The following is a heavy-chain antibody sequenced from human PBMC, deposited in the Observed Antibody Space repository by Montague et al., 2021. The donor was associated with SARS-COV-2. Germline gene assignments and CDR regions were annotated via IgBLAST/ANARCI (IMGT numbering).Heavy chain of an antibody. D-gene: IGHD1-26*01. CDR2: TCYRSEWYF. J-gene: IGHJ3*02. CDR3: ARYSYSGTYFGLNDAFDI. Sequence: GAISGDSVSSNNAAWNWIRQSPSRGLEWLGRTCYRSEWYFDYVISLRGRITINPDTSKNQFSLQLDSVTLDDTAVYYCARYSYSGTYFGLNDAFDIWGQGTLVTVSS. V-gene: IGHV6-1*01. CDR1: GDSVSSNNAA.